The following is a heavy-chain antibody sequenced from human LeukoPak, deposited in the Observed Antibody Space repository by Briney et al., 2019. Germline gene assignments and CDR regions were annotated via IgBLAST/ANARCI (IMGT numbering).Heavy chain of an antibody. CDR1: GFTFSDYW. Sequence: AGSLRLSCAASGFTFSDYWMSWVRQAPGKGLEWVANIKQDGSEKYYVDSVKGRFTISRDNAKNSLYLQMNSLRAEDTAVYYCARHIATGGQTAYNWFDPWGQGTLVTVSS. CDR2: IKQDGSEK. CDR3: ARHIATGGQTAYNWFDP. V-gene: IGHV3-7*01. D-gene: IGHD6-13*01. J-gene: IGHJ5*02.